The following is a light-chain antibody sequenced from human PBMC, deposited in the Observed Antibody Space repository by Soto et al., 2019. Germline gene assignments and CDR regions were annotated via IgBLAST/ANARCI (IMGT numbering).Light chain of an antibody. CDR3: QKYDSAPSLT. J-gene: IGKJ4*01. Sequence: DIQMTQSPSSLSASVGASVTITCRARQGISSYLAWYQQKPGKVPRLLIYAASTLQSGVPSRFSGSGSGTDFTLTISSLQPEDVATYYCQKYDSAPSLTFGGGTKVEIK. CDR1: QGISSY. CDR2: AAS. V-gene: IGKV1-27*01.